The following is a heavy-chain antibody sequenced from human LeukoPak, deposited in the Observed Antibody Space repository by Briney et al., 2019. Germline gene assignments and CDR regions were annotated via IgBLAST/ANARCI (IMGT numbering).Heavy chain of an antibody. D-gene: IGHD3-22*01. CDR1: GYTFTSYG. CDR3: ARGSPPRRNYDSRGYYSYYFDY. CDR2: ISAYNGNT. J-gene: IGHJ4*02. V-gene: IGHV1-18*01. Sequence: GASVKVSCKASGYTFTSYGISWVRQAPGQGLEWMGWISAYNGNTNCAQKLQGRVTMTTDTSTSTAYMELRSLRSDDTAVYYCARGSPPRRNYDSRGYYSYYFDYWGQGTLVTVSS.